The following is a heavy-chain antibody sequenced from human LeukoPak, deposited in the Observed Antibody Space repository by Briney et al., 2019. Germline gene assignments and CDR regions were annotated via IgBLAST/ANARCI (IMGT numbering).Heavy chain of an antibody. CDR3: ARLGIAAWIPHYFDY. Sequence: ASVKVSCKASGYTFTSYGISWVRQAPGQGLEWMGWISAYNGNTNYAQKLQGRVTMTTDTSTSTAYMELRSLRSDDTTVYYCARLGIAAWIPHYFDYWGQGTLVTVSS. J-gene: IGHJ4*02. CDR2: ISAYNGNT. V-gene: IGHV1-18*01. D-gene: IGHD6-13*01. CDR1: GYTFTSYG.